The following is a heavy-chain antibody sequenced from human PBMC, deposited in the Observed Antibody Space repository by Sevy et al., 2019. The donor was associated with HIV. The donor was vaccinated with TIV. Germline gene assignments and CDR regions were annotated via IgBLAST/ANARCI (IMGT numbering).Heavy chain of an antibody. CDR1: GLTFNNAW. D-gene: IGHD3-3*01. J-gene: IGHJ4*02. V-gene: IGHV3-15*01. CDR2: IKSKTDGGTT. Sequence: GGSLRLSCAASGLTFNNAWMTWVRQAPGMGLEWVGRIKSKTDGGTTDYAEPVKSRLAISRDDSKNTLYLQMNSLKTEDTSVYYCTTKHGFWSGYYYFDYWGQGTLVTVSS. CDR3: TTKHGFWSGYYYFDY.